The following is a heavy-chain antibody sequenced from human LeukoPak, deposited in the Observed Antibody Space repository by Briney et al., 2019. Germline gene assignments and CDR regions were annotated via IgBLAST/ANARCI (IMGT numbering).Heavy chain of an antibody. CDR2: IYHSGST. CDR1: GFIFNNYE. Sequence: LRLSCAASGFIFNNYEMNWVRQAPGKGLEWIGYIYHSGSTNYNPSLKSRVTISVDTSQNQFSLNLSSVTAADTAIYYCARDGYSGSDALWGQGTLVTVSS. D-gene: IGHD5-12*01. CDR3: ARDGYSGSDAL. J-gene: IGHJ4*02. V-gene: IGHV4-59*01.